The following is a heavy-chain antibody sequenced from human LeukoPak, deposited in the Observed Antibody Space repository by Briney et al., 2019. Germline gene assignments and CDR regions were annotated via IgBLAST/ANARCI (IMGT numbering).Heavy chain of an antibody. CDR2: IRRTGGST. D-gene: IGHD1/OR15-1a*01. Sequence: PGGSLRLSCAASGFTFSSYAMSWVRQAPGKGLEWVSAIRRTGGSTYYADSVKGRFTISRDNSKNTLYLQMNSLRAEDTAVYYCAKDGGTRRDRWFDPWGQGTLVTVSS. CDR1: GFTFSSYA. CDR3: AKDGGTRRDRWFDP. V-gene: IGHV3-23*01. J-gene: IGHJ5*02.